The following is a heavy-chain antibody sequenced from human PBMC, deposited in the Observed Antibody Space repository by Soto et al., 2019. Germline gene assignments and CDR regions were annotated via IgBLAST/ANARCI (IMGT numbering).Heavy chain of an antibody. Sequence: EVQLVESGGGLVQPGGSLRLSCAASGFTFSSYSMNWVRQAPGKGLEWVSSISSSSSYIYYADSVKGRFTISRDNAKNSLYLQMNSLRAEDTAVYYCARDPGTNHLGYYYYGMDVWGQGTTVTVSS. V-gene: IGHV3-21*01. CDR2: ISSSSSYI. CDR1: GFTFSSYS. CDR3: ARDPGTNHLGYYYYGMDV. J-gene: IGHJ6*02.